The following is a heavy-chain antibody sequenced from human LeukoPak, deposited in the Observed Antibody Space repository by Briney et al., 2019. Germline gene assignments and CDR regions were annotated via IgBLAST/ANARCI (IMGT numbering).Heavy chain of an antibody. CDR3: ARGGYGSGWDYMDV. Sequence: SETLSLTCTVSGGSISSGSYYWSWIRQPAGKGLEWIGRIYTSGSTHYNPSLKSRVTISVDTSKNQFSLKLSSVTAADTAVYYCARGGYGSGWDYMDVWGKGPRSPSP. CDR2: IYTSGST. V-gene: IGHV4-61*02. D-gene: IGHD3-10*01. CDR1: GGSISSGSYY. J-gene: IGHJ6*03.